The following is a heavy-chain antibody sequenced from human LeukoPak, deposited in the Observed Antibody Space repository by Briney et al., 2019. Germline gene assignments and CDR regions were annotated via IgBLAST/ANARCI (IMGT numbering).Heavy chain of an antibody. V-gene: IGHV4-34*01. CDR2: INHSGST. J-gene: IGHJ4*02. CDR1: GGSFSGYY. CDR3: AREAARPLSLFDY. Sequence: SETLSLTCAVYGGSFSGYYWSWIRQPPGKGLEWIGEINHSGSTNYNPSLKSRVTISVDTSRNQFCLKLSSVTAADTAVYYCAREAARPLSLFDYWGQGTLVTVSS. D-gene: IGHD6-6*01.